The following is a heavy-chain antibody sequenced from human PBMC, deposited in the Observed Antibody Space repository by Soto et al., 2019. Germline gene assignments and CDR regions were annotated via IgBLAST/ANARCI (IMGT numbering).Heavy chain of an antibody. Sequence: EVQLLESGGGLVQPGGSLRLSCAASGFTFSSYAMSWVRQAPGKGLEWVSAISGSGGSTYYADSVKGRFTISRDNSKNTLYLQMNSLRAEDTAVYYCAKGAAMVTGYSSDPFDPWGQGTLVTVSS. J-gene: IGHJ5*02. V-gene: IGHV3-23*01. D-gene: IGHD5-18*01. CDR2: ISGSGGST. CDR3: AKGAAMVTGYSSDPFDP. CDR1: GFTFSSYA.